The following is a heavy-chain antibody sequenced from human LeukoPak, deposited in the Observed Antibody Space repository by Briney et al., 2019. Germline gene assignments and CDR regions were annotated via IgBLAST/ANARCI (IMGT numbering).Heavy chain of an antibody. Sequence: SETLSLTCAVSGYSISSGYYWGWIRQPPGKGLEWIGSIYHSGSTYYNPSLKSRVTISVGTSKNQFSLKLSSVTAADTAVYCCAREVLDFDYWGQGTLVTVSS. V-gene: IGHV4-38-2*02. CDR3: AREVLDFDY. J-gene: IGHJ4*02. CDR1: GYSISSGYY. D-gene: IGHD2-2*03. CDR2: IYHSGST.